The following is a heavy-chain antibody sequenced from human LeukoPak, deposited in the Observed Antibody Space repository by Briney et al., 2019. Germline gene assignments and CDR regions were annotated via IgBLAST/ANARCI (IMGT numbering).Heavy chain of an antibody. CDR3: ARDRQHYYDSSGYYTGVYFDY. D-gene: IGHD3-22*01. J-gene: IGHJ4*02. CDR2: IYSGGST. V-gene: IGHV3-66*02. Sequence: GGSLRLSCAASGFTVSSNYMSWVRQAPGKGLEWVSVIYSGGSTYYADSVKGRFTISRDNSKNTLYLQMNSLRAEDTAVYYCARDRQHYYDSSGYYTGVYFDYWGQGALVTVPS. CDR1: GFTVSSNY.